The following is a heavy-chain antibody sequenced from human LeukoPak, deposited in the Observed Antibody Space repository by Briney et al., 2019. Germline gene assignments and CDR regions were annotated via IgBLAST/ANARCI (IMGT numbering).Heavy chain of an antibody. CDR3: ARGHDILTGYWVGAFDI. J-gene: IGHJ3*02. CDR2: IYHSGST. D-gene: IGHD3-9*01. Sequence: SETLSLTCTVSDGSITNYDWSWIRQPPGKGLEWIGYIYHSGSTYYNPSLKSRVTISVDRSKNQFSLKLSSVTAADTAVYYCARGHDILTGYWVGAFDIWGQGTMVTVSS. V-gene: IGHV4-59*12. CDR1: DGSITNYD.